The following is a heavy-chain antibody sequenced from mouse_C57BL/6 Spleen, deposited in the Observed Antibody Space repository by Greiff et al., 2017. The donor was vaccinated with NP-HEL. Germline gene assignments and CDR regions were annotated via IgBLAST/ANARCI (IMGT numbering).Heavy chain of an antibody. V-gene: IGHV5-4*03. CDR2: ISDGGSYT. CDR1: GFTFSSYA. CDR3: ARWWYYFDY. Sequence: DVKLVESGGGLVKPGGSLKLSCAASGFTFSSYAMSWVRQTPEKRLEWVATISDGGSYTYYPDNVKGRFTISRDNAKNNLYLQMSHLKSEDTAMYYCARWWYYFDYWGQGTTLTVSS. D-gene: IGHD1-1*02. J-gene: IGHJ2*01.